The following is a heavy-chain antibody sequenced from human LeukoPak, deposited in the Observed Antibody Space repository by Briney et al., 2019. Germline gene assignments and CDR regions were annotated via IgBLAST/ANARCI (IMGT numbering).Heavy chain of an antibody. CDR1: GFTFSSYG. Sequence: GGSLRLSCAASGFTFSSYGMRWVRQAPGKGLEWVAFIRYDGSNKYYADSVKGRFTISRDNSKNTLYLLMNSLRAEDTAVYYCAKFQDTAFDIWGQGTMVTVSS. CDR2: IRYDGSNK. CDR3: AKFQDTAFDI. V-gene: IGHV3-30*02. J-gene: IGHJ3*02. D-gene: IGHD5-18*01.